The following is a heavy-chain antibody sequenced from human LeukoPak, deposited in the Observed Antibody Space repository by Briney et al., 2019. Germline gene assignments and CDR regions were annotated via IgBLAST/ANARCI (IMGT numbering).Heavy chain of an antibody. V-gene: IGHV4-39*01. J-gene: IGHJ5*02. Sequence: SETLSLTCTVSGGSISSSSYYWGWIRQPPGKGLEWIGSIYYSGSTYYNPSLKSRVTISVDTSKNQFSLKLSSVTAADTAVYYCARQLESDWFDPRGQGTLVTVSS. D-gene: IGHD3-3*01. CDR3: ARQLESDWFDP. CDR2: IYYSGST. CDR1: GGSISSSSYY.